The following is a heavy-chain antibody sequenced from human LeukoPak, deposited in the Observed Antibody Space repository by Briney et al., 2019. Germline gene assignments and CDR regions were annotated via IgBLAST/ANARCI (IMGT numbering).Heavy chain of an antibody. J-gene: IGHJ6*03. CDR2: ISSSSSTI. V-gene: IGHV3-48*01. D-gene: IGHD3-10*01. CDR3: ARDPAGSGPYYYYYYMDV. Sequence: GGSLRLSCAASGFTFSSYSMNWVRQAPGKGLEWVSYISSSSSTIYYADSVRGRFTISRDNAKNSLYLQMNSLRAEDTAVYYCARDPAGSGPYYYYYYMDVWGKGTTVTVSS. CDR1: GFTFSSYS.